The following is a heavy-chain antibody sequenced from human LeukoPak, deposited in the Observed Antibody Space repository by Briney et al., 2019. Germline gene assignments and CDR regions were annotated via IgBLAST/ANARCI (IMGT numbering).Heavy chain of an antibody. J-gene: IGHJ6*03. D-gene: IGHD3-22*01. CDR1: GYTFTSYG. Sequence: GASVKVSCKASGYTFTSYGISWVRQAPGQGLEWMGWISAYNGNTNYAQKLQGRVTMTTDTSTSTAYMELRSLRSDDTAVYYCARDGYTITMIVVVTPMDVWGKGTTVTISS. V-gene: IGHV1-18*01. CDR2: ISAYNGNT. CDR3: ARDGYTITMIVVVTPMDV.